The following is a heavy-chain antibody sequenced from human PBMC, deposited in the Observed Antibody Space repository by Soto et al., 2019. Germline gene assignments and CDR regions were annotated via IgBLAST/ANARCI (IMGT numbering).Heavy chain of an antibody. J-gene: IGHJ4*02. Sequence: ASVKVSCKASGYIFTSYSMHWVRQAPGQRLEWMGWINAGNGNTKYSQKFQGRVTITRDTSASTAYMELSSLRSEDTAVYYCARDRSCARSGGSCYTAYFDYWGQGTLVTVSS. CDR2: INAGNGNT. V-gene: IGHV1-3*01. CDR1: GYIFTSYS. CDR3: ARDRSCARSGGSCYTAYFDY. D-gene: IGHD2-15*01.